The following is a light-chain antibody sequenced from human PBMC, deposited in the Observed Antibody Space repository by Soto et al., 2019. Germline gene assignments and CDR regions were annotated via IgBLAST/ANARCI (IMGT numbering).Light chain of an antibody. J-gene: IGLJ2*01. CDR3: AAWDDSLSGVV. Sequence: QSVLTQPPSASGTPGQRVTISCSASSSNIGSNSVHWYQQLPGTAPKLLIYSNSQRPSGVPERISGSKSGTSASLAISGLRSEDEADYYCAAWDDSLSGVVFGGGTKVTVL. CDR1: SSNIGSNS. V-gene: IGLV1-47*01. CDR2: SNS.